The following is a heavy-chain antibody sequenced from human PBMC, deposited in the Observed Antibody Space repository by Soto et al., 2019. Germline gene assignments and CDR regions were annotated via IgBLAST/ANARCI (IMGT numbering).Heavy chain of an antibody. Sequence: GGPLKISCKASGYSFTSYWISWVRQMPGKGLEWMGRIDPSDSYTNYSPSFQGHVTISADKSISTAYLQWSSLKASDTAMYYCGRLSSAAGTGYGMDVWGQGTTVTVSS. V-gene: IGHV5-10-1*01. CDR3: GRLSSAAGTGYGMDV. CDR1: GYSFTSYW. D-gene: IGHD6-13*01. J-gene: IGHJ6*02. CDR2: IDPSDSYT.